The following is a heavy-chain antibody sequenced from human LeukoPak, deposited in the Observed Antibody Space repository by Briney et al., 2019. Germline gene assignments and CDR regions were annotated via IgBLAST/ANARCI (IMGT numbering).Heavy chain of an antibody. CDR3: ARDPVTSPYNWFDP. Sequence: PSETLSLTCTVSGGSISRSSYYWGWIRQPPGKGLERIGSIYHSGTTYYNPSLKSRVTISVDTSKNQFSLKLSSVTAPDTAVYYCARDPVTSPYNWFDPWGQGTLVTVSS. J-gene: IGHJ5*02. D-gene: IGHD2-21*02. CDR2: IYHSGTT. V-gene: IGHV4-39*01. CDR1: GGSISRSSYY.